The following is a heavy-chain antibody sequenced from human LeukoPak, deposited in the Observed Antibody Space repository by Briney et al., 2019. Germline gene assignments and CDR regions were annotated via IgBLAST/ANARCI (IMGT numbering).Heavy chain of an antibody. Sequence: ASVKVSCKASGYTVTSYAINWVRQATGQGLEWMAWMNPNNGNTGYAQKFQGRVTMTRNTSISTAYMELSSLRSEDTAVYYCARGNAEMATIEYWGKGTLVTVSS. V-gene: IGHV1-8*01. J-gene: IGHJ4*02. D-gene: IGHD5-24*01. CDR1: GYTVTSYA. CDR2: MNPNNGNT. CDR3: ARGNAEMATIEY.